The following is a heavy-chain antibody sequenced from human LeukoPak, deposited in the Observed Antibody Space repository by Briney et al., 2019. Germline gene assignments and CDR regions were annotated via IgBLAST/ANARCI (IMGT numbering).Heavy chain of an antibody. CDR2: IYYSGST. V-gene: IGHV4-30-4*01. D-gene: IGHD2-15*01. Sequence: SETLSLTCTVSGGSISSGDYYWSWIRQSPGKGLEWIGYIYYSGSTYYNPSLKSRVTISVDTSKNQFSLKLSSVTAADTAVYYCARGYVVAATFDYWGQGTLVTVSS. CDR3: ARGYVVAATFDY. J-gene: IGHJ4*02. CDR1: GGSISSGDYY.